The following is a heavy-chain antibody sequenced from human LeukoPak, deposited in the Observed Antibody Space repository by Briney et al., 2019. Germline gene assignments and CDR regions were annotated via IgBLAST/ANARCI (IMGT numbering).Heavy chain of an antibody. Sequence: PGGSLRLSCAASGFSFSTYSMNWVRQAPGKGLEWISYISSSSGAIYYAGSVKGRFTISRDNAKNSLYLQMNSLRGEDTAVYYCVRDGGTAVAGTHHFDFWGQGTLVSVSS. V-gene: IGHV3-48*01. CDR2: ISSSSGAI. CDR3: VRDGGTAVAGTHHFDF. J-gene: IGHJ4*02. CDR1: GFSFSTYS. D-gene: IGHD6-13*01.